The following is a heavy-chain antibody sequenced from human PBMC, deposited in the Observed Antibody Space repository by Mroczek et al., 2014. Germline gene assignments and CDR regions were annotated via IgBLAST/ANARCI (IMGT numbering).Heavy chain of an antibody. V-gene: IGHV3-30*18. J-gene: IGHJ4*02. CDR1: GFTFSSYG. CDR2: ISYDGSNK. D-gene: IGHD3-22*01. Sequence: QVQLQRVGGEAWSRPGRSLRLSCAASGFTFSSYGMHWVRQAPGKGLEWVAVISYDGSNKYYADSVKGRFTISRDNSKNTLYLQMNSLRAEDTAVYYCAKDKDSSGYYYPDYWGQGTLVTVSS. CDR3: AKDKDSSGYYYPDY.